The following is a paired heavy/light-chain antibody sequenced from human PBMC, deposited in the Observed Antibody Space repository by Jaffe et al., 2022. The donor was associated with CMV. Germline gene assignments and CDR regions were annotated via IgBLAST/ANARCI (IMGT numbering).Heavy chain of an antibody. J-gene: IGHJ4*02. V-gene: IGHV1-18*01. Sequence: QVQLVQSGVEVKKPGASVKVSCKASGYTFSSYGISWARQAPGQGLEWMGWISAYTENTNYAQKLQGRVTMTTDTSTSTAYMELRSLRSDDTAVYYCARAPAIYDVLTGYYMDYWGQGTLVTVSS. CDR1: GYTFSSYG. D-gene: IGHD3-9*01. CDR3: ARAPAIYDVLTGYYMDY. CDR2: ISAYTENT.
Light chain of an antibody. Sequence: DIQMTQSPSSLSASVGDRVTITCRASQSISSYLNWYQQKPGKAPKLLIYTASSLQSGVPSRFSGSGSGPHFTLTISSLQPEDFATYYCQQTYSSLWTFGQGTKVEIK. CDR2: TAS. V-gene: IGKV1-39*01. CDR3: QQTYSSLWT. CDR1: QSISSY. J-gene: IGKJ1*01.